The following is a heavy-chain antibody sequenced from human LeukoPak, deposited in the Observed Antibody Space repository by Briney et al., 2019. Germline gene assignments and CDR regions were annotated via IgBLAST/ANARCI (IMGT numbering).Heavy chain of an antibody. V-gene: IGHV4-59*01. CDR1: GGSFSSFY. CDR3: ARWPNCSSNSCPLDY. Sequence: PSETLSLTCTVSGGSFSSFYWSWIRQPPGKGLEWIGYIYYSGSPNYNPSLKSRVTIPVDTSKNQFSLKLSSVTAADTAVYYCARWPNCSSNSCPLDYWGQETLVTVSS. J-gene: IGHJ4*02. CDR2: IYYSGSP. D-gene: IGHD2-2*01.